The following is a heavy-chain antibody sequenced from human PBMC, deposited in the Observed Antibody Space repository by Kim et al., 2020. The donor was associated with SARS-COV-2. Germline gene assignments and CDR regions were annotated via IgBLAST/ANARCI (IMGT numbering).Heavy chain of an antibody. CDR3: AKYRSSGWRDAFDI. D-gene: IGHD6-19*01. Sequence: GGSLRLSCAASGFTFSSYAMSWVRQAPGKGLEWVSVIYSGGSSTYYADSVKGRFTISRDNSKNTLYLQMNSLRAEDTAVYYCAKYRSSGWRDAFDIWGQGTMVTVSS. J-gene: IGHJ3*02. CDR1: GFTFSSYA. CDR2: IYSGGSST. V-gene: IGHV3-23*03.